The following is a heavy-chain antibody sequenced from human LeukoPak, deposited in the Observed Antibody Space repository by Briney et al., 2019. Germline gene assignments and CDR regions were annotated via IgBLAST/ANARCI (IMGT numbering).Heavy chain of an antibody. CDR1: GGSISSSSYY. Sequence: SETLSLTCTVSGGSISSSSYYWGWIRQPPGKGLVWIGSIYYSGSTYYNPSLKSRVTISVDTSKNQFSLKLSSVTAADTAVYYCARPTAGGPYYFDYWGQGTLVTVSS. J-gene: IGHJ4*02. CDR3: ARPTAGGPYYFDY. CDR2: IYYSGST. D-gene: IGHD6-13*01. V-gene: IGHV4-39*01.